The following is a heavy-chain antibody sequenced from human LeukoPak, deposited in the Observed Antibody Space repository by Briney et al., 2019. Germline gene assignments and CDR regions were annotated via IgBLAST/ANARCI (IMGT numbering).Heavy chain of an antibody. CDR1: GGSISSSSYY. D-gene: IGHD3-3*01. V-gene: IGHV4-39*01. CDR3: ARHLFPNAPLFQH. CDR2: IYYSGST. Sequence: PSETLSLTYTVSGGSISSSSYYWGWVRQPPGKGLEWIGSIYYSGSTYYNPSLKSRVTISVDTSKNQFSLKLSSVTAADTAVYYCARHLFPNAPLFQHWGQGTLVTVSS. J-gene: IGHJ1*01.